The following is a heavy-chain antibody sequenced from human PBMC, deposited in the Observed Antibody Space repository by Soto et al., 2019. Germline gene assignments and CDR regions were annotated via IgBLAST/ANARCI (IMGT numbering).Heavy chain of an antibody. CDR1: GFSFAYYG. V-gene: IGHV3-30*18. CDR2: VSNDESEK. CDR3: AKDAAQTKFDY. D-gene: IGHD6-25*01. Sequence: QVQLVESGGGVVQPGRSLRLSCVGSGFSFAYYGMHWVRQAPGKGLEWVAVVSNDESEKYYADSVKGRFTISRDNSENTLYLQMNSLRVEDTAVYYCAKDAAQTKFDYWGQGSLVTVSS. J-gene: IGHJ4*02.